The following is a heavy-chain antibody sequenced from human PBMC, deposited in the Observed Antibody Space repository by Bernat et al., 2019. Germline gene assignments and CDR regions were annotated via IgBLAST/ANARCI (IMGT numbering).Heavy chain of an antibody. J-gene: IGHJ4*02. CDR1: GFTFSSYG. Sequence: QVQLVESGGGVVLPGRSLRLSCAASGFTFSSYGMHWVRQAPGKGLEWVAVISYDGSNKYYADSVKGRFTVSRDNSKNTLYLQMNRMRAEDTAVYYCAKDISYYDFWSGPDNWGQGTLVTVSS. CDR2: ISYDGSNK. CDR3: AKDISYYDFWSGPDN. D-gene: IGHD3-3*01. V-gene: IGHV3-30*18.